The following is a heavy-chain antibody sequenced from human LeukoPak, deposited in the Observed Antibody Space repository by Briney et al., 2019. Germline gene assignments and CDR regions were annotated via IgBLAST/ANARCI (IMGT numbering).Heavy chain of an antibody. J-gene: IGHJ4*02. D-gene: IGHD2-2*01. CDR1: GGSISSYY. CDR3: ARHDGRGVLPNY. CDR2: IYYSGST. Sequence: PSETLSLTCTVSGGSISSYYWSWIRQPPGKGLAWIGYIYYSGSTNYNPSLKSRVTISVDTSKNQFSLKLSSVTAADTAVYYCARHDGRGVLPNYWGQGTLVTVSS. V-gene: IGHV4-59*08.